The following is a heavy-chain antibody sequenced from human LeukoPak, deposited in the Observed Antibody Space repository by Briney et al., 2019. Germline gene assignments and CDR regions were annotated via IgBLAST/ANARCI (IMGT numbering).Heavy chain of an antibody. V-gene: IGHV4-59*01. Sequence: SESLSLTCTVYGASISSYYWSWIRQPPGEGLEWIGSIYYSVHTNYSLSLKSRVTISVDTSKNQFSLKLSSVTAADTAVYYCARDTPCSRTSCPKDYYYYYMDVWGKGTTVTVSS. J-gene: IGHJ6*03. CDR1: GASISSYY. CDR2: IYYSVHT. D-gene: IGHD2-2*01. CDR3: ARDTPCSRTSCPKDYYYYYMDV.